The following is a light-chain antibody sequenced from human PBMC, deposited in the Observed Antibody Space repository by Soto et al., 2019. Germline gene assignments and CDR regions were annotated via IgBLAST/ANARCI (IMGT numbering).Light chain of an antibody. V-gene: IGKV3-20*01. CDR2: GAS. J-gene: IGKJ2*01. CDR3: QLYSGSPMYT. CDR1: QSVSSGS. Sequence: EIVLTQSPGSLSLSPGERATLSCRASQSVSSGSLAWYQQKPGQAPRLLIYGASSRATGVPDRFSGSGSGTDFTLTISRLEPEDFAVYYCQLYSGSPMYTFGQGTGWISN.